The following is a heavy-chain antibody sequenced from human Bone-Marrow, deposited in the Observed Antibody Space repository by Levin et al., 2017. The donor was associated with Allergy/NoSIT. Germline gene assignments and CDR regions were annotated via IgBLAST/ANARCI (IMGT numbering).Heavy chain of an antibody. CDR3: ARASLRVLQWSRFRYFDL. D-gene: IGHD3-3*01. CDR2: INHSGST. J-gene: IGHJ2*01. V-gene: IGHV4-34*01. Sequence: PSETLSLTCAVYGGSFSGYYWNWIRQPPGKGLEWIGEINHSGSTNYNPSLKSRVTISVDTSRNQFSLKLSSVTAADTAVYYCARASLRVLQWSRFRYFDLWGRGTLVTVSS. CDR1: GGSFSGYY.